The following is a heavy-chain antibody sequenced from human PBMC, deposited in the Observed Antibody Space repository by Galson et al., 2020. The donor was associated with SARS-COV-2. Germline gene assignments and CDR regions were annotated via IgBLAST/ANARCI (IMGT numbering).Heavy chain of an antibody. CDR1: GFTSSFVW. CDR2: IISQTNGGTI. D-gene: IGHD2-21*02. Sequence: GGSLRLSCAASGFTSSFVWISGVRQAPGKGLEWVGRIISQTNGGTIDSAAPVKGRYTIPRVDSKNTLYLEMNSLKTEDTAVYYCTTDRGKNGCGDFHEMHWGQGTLVTVSS. J-gene: IGHJ4*02. V-gene: IGHV3-15*03. CDR3: TTDRGKNGCGDFHEMH.